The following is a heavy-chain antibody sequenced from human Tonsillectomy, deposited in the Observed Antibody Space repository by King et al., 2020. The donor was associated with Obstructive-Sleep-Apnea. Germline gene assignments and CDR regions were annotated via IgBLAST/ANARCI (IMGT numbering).Heavy chain of an antibody. V-gene: IGHV4-34*01. CDR1: VGSFSDYY. J-gene: IGHJ5*02. D-gene: IGHD6-13*01. Sequence: VQLQQWGAGLLKPSETLSLTCAVYVGSFSDYYWSWIRQPPGKGLEWIGEINHSGSANYNPSLKSRVTISVDTSKSQFSLVLSSVTAADTAVYYCARGSGAAAVNWFDPWGQGTLVAVSS. CDR3: ARGSGAAAVNWFDP. CDR2: INHSGSA.